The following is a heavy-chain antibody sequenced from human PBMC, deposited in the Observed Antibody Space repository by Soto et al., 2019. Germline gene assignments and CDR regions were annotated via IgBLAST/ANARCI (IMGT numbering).Heavy chain of an antibody. D-gene: IGHD3-10*01. J-gene: IGHJ4*02. CDR1: GGSISSGDYY. CDR3: ARITMVRGVYLPDYFDY. Sequence: PSETLSLTCTVSGGSISSGDYYWSWIRQPPGKGLEWIGYIYYSGSTYYNPSLKSRVAISVDTSKNQFSLKLSSVTAADTAVYYCARITMVRGVYLPDYFDYWGQGTLVTVSS. CDR2: IYYSGST. V-gene: IGHV4-30-4*01.